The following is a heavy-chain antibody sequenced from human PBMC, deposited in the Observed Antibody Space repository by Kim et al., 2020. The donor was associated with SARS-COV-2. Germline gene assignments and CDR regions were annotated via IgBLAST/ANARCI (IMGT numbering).Heavy chain of an antibody. Sequence: ADSGKGRFTLSRDNAKTSLYLQMNSLGAEDTALYYCAKSGCSSTSCYLNSWGQGTLVTVSS. V-gene: IGHV3-9*01. D-gene: IGHD2-2*01. J-gene: IGHJ4*02. CDR3: AKSGCSSTSCYLNS.